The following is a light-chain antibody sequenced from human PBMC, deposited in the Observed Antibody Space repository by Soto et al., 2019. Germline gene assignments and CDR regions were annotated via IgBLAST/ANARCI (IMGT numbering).Light chain of an antibody. Sequence: EIVLTQSPGTLSLSPGERATLSCRASQSVSNYLVWYQQKPGHAPRLLISGASSRATGIPDRFSGSGSGTEFTLTIRRLAPEDFAVYYCQQYGGSPQTFGQGTKVEIK. CDR3: QQYGGSPQT. CDR2: GAS. CDR1: QSVSNY. V-gene: IGKV3-20*01. J-gene: IGKJ1*01.